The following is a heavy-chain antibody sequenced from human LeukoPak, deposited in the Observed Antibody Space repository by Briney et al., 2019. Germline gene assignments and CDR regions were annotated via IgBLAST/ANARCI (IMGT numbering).Heavy chain of an antibody. CDR1: GFTFSSYA. D-gene: IGHD4-17*01. Sequence: GGSLRLSCAASGFTFSSYAMSWVRQAPGKGLEWVSTLSGSGASTSYADSVKGRFTISRDNSKNTLYLQMNSLRAEDTAVYYCARDYDYGDYPYFQHWGQGTLVTVSS. CDR2: LSGSGAST. CDR3: ARDYDYGDYPYFQH. V-gene: IGHV3-23*01. J-gene: IGHJ1*01.